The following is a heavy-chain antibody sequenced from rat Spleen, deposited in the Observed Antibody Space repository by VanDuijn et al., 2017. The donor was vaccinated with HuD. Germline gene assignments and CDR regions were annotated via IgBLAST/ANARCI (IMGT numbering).Heavy chain of an antibody. V-gene: IGHV5-31*01. CDR3: TSSLITTVPFDY. CDR1: GFTFNNYW. Sequence: EVQLVESGGGLVQPGRSLKLSCVASGFTFNNYWMTWIRQAPGKGLEWVASITNAAGKIYYPDSVKGRFTISRDTAQNTLYLQMNSPRSEDAATYYCTSSLITTVPFDYWGQGVMVTVSS. D-gene: IGHD1-1*01. CDR2: ITNAAGKI. J-gene: IGHJ2*01.